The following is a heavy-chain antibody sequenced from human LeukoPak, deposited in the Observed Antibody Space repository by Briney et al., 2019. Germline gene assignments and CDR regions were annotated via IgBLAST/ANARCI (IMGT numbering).Heavy chain of an antibody. J-gene: IGHJ6*03. V-gene: IGHV4-39*07. Sequence: PETLSLTCTVSGGSISSSSYNWGWIRQPPGKGLEWIGSIHYTGTTFYNPSLKSRVTISVDTSKNQFSLKLSSLTAADTAVYYCARTGGSFYFYYYMDVWGKGTTVTVSS. CDR2: IHYTGTT. D-gene: IGHD1-26*01. CDR3: ARTGGSFYFYYYMDV. CDR1: GGSISSSSYN.